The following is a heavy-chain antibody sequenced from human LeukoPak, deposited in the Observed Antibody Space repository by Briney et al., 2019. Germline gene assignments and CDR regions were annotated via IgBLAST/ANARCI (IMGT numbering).Heavy chain of an antibody. V-gene: IGHV3-7*03. CDR2: IKQGGSEK. J-gene: IGHJ6*04. D-gene: IGHD2-15*01. CDR3: ARDFGLRCSGGTCYSVYYYGMDV. Sequence: QAGGSLRPSCSASGFSFSNYAMYWVRQAPGKGLEWVANIKQGGSEKYYVDSVKGRFTISRDNAKNSLYLQMNSLRAEDTAVYYCARDFGLRCSGGTCYSVYYYGMDVWGKGTTVTVSS. CDR1: GFSFSNYA.